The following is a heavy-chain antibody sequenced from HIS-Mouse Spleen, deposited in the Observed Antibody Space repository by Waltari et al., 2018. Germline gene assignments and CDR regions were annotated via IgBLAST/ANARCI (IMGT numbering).Heavy chain of an antibody. Sequence: QVQLVESGGGVVQPGRSLRLPCAASGFTFSSYGMHWVRQAPGKGLGWVAIIWYDGSNKDYADSVKGRITISRDNSKNTLYLQMNSLRAEDTAVYYCAKDRVSSWYWYFDLWGRGTLVTVSS. D-gene: IGHD6-13*01. CDR3: AKDRVSSWYWYFDL. CDR1: GFTFSSYG. CDR2: IWYDGSNK. J-gene: IGHJ2*01. V-gene: IGHV3-33*06.